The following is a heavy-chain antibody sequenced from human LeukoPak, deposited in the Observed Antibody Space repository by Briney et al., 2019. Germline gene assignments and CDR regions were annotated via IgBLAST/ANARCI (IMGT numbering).Heavy chain of an antibody. CDR1: GFTVSSNY. CDR3: AKLELQDYYFDY. V-gene: IGHV3-23*01. Sequence: GGSLRLSCAASGFTVSSNYMSWVRQAPGKGLEWVSAISGSGGSTYYADSVKGRFTISRDNSKNTLYLQMNSLRAEDTAVYYCAKLELQDYYFDYWGQGTLVTVSS. J-gene: IGHJ4*02. D-gene: IGHD1-7*01. CDR2: ISGSGGST.